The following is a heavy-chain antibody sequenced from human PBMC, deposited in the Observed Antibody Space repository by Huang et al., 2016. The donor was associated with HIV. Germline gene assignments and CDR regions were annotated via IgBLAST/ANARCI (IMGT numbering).Heavy chain of an antibody. CDR3: TRDGIRGLGSYHY. CDR1: GYIFSNYG. J-gene: IGHJ4*02. D-gene: IGHD3-10*01. Sequence: QVQLVQSGAEVKKPGASVKVSCKTSGYIFSNYGISWVRQATGQGFEWMGWNRAKNANTKYAQRLQDRVNMTIETSTNTAYMELRSLRLDDTALYYCTRDGIRGLGSYHYWGQGTPVTVSS. V-gene: IGHV1-18*01. CDR2: NRAKNANT.